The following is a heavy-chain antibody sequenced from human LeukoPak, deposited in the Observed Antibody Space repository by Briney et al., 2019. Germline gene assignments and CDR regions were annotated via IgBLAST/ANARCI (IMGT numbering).Heavy chain of an antibody. CDR2: IYYSGST. V-gene: IGHV4-39*01. CDR1: GGSISSSSYY. J-gene: IGHJ5*02. D-gene: IGHD1-26*01. CDR3: ARTGATRGLGFDP. Sequence: SETLSLTCTVSGGSISSSSYYWGWIRQPPGTGLEWIGSIYYSGSTYYNPSLKSRVTISVDTSKNQFSLKLSSVTAADTAVYYCARTGATRGLGFDPWGQGTLVTVSS.